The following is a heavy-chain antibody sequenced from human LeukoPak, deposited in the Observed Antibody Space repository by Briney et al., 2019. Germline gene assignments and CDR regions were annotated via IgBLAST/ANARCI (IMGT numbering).Heavy chain of an antibody. Sequence: SETLSLTCTVSGGSISSGDYYWSWIRQPPGKGLEWIGYIYYSGSTFYNPSLKSRVTISVDTSKNQFSLKLSSVTAADTAVYYCARNIGVTGRFDPWGQGTLVTVSS. D-gene: IGHD2-21*02. CDR1: GGSISSGDYY. CDR2: IYYSGST. J-gene: IGHJ5*02. V-gene: IGHV4-30-4*01. CDR3: ARNIGVTGRFDP.